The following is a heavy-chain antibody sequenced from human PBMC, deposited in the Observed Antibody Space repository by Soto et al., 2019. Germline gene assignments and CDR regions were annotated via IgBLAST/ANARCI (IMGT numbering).Heavy chain of an antibody. J-gene: IGHJ6*02. CDR2: TYWDNDK. V-gene: IGHV2-5*02. CDR3: SHFTTLYGMDV. CDR1: GFSLSTSGVG. D-gene: IGHD3-3*01. Sequence: QITLKESGPTLVKPTQTLTLTCTFSGFSLSTSGVGVGWIRQPPGKALEWLTLTYWDNDKRYSPSLKSRLTITKDTSRNQVVLTVTNMDPVDTATYYCSHFTTLYGMDVWGQGTTVTVSS.